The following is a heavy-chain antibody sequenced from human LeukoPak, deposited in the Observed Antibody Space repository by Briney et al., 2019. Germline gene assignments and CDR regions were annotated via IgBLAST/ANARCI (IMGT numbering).Heavy chain of an antibody. Sequence: ASVKVSCKASGYSFTSYAISWVRQAPGQRLEWMGWISAYNGNTDYAQKLQVRVTMTTDTPTSTAYMELRGLRSDDTAVYYCARVVVVGDNYFDYWGQGTLVTVSS. V-gene: IGHV1-18*01. D-gene: IGHD2-15*01. CDR2: ISAYNGNT. CDR3: ARVVVVGDNYFDY. J-gene: IGHJ4*02. CDR1: GYSFTSYA.